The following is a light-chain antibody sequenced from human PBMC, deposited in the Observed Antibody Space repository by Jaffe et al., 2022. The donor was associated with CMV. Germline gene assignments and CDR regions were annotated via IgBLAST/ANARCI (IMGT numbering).Light chain of an antibody. V-gene: IGLV3-1*01. CDR1: KLGAKY. CDR2: QDV. Sequence: SYELTQPPSVSVSPGQTGTITCSGDKLGAKYTSWYQQRPGQSPVLIIYQDVKRPSGIPERFSGSNSGNTATLTISGTQAMDEADYYCQAWDSDTEDVVFGGGTKLTVL. J-gene: IGLJ2*01. CDR3: QAWDSDTEDVV.